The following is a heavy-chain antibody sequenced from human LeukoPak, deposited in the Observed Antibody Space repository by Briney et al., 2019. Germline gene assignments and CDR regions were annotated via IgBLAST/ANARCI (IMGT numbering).Heavy chain of an antibody. J-gene: IGHJ4*02. CDR2: INHSGST. CDR3: ARDRLRDGYNYIHY. Sequence: SETLSLTCAVYGGSFSGYYWSWIRPPPGKGLEWIGEINHSGSTNYNPSLKSRVTISVDTSKNQFSLKLSSVTAADTAVYYCARDRLRDGYNYIHYWGQGTLVTVSS. D-gene: IGHD5-24*01. CDR1: GGSFSGYY. V-gene: IGHV4-34*01.